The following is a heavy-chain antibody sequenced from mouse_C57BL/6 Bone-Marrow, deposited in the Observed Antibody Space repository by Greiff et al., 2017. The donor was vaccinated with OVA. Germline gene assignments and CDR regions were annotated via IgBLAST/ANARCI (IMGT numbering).Heavy chain of an antibody. CDR3: ARSKGTGFDY. CDR2: IYPGGGYT. D-gene: IGHD2-14*01. J-gene: IGHJ2*01. V-gene: IGHV1-63*01. CDR1: GYTFTNYW. Sequence: QVQLQQSGAELVRPGTSVKMSCKASGYTFTNYWIGWAKQRPGHGLEWIGDIYPGGGYTNYNEKFKGKATLTADKSSSTAYMQISSLTSEDSAIYYCARSKGTGFDYWGQGTTLTVSS.